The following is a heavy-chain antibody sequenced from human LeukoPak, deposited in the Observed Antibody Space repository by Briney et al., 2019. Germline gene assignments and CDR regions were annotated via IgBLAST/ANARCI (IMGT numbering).Heavy chain of an antibody. CDR2: ISYDGSNK. J-gene: IGHJ6*02. CDR1: GFTFSSYA. CDR3: ARDYAIVVVTATTHYYYYGMDV. Sequence: PGRSLRLSCAASGFTFSSYAMHWVRQAPGKGLEWVAVISYDGSNKYYADSVKGRFTISRDNYKNTLYLQMNSLRAEDTAVYYCARDYAIVVVTATTHYYYYGMDVWGQGTTVTVSS. V-gene: IGHV3-30*04. D-gene: IGHD2-21*02.